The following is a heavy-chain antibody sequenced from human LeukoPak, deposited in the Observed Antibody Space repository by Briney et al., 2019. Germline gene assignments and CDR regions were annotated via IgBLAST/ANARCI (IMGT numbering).Heavy chain of an antibody. D-gene: IGHD4-11*01. CDR1: GYTFTGYY. J-gene: IGHJ6*03. Sequence: ASVKVSCKASGYTFTGYYMHWVRQAPGQGLEWMGWINPNSGGTNYAQKFQGRVTMTRDTSISTAYMELSRLRSDDTAVYYCARDFRYSDYASSTGSYYYYYYMDVWAKGPRSPSP. V-gene: IGHV1-2*02. CDR2: INPNSGGT. CDR3: ARDFRYSDYASSTGSYYYYYYMDV.